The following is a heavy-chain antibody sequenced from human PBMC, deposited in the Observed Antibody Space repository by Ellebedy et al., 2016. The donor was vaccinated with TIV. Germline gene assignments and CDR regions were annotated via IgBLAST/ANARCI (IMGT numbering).Heavy chain of an antibody. J-gene: IGHJ4*02. CDR1: SYTFTSYG. Sequence: ASVKVSXKASSYTFTSYGISWVRQAPGQGLEWMGWISAYNGNTNYAQKLQDRVTMTTDTSTSTAYMELRSLRSDDTAVYYCARTKWELLLYYFDYWGQGTLVTVSS. CDR2: ISAYNGNT. D-gene: IGHD1-26*01. CDR3: ARTKWELLLYYFDY. V-gene: IGHV1-18*04.